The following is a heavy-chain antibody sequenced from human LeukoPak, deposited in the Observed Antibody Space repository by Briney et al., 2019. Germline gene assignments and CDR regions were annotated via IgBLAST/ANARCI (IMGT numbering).Heavy chain of an antibody. D-gene: IGHD5-12*01. J-gene: IGHJ4*02. CDR2: IRSKAYGGTT. Sequence: GGSLRLSRTASGFTFGDYAMSWFRQAPGKGLEWVGFIRSKAYGGTTEYAASVKGRFTISRDDSKSIAYLQMNSLKTEDTAVYYCTRDYSGIVYSGYDYGSAIAYCGQGTLVTVSS. CDR1: GFTFGDYA. V-gene: IGHV3-49*03. CDR3: TRDYSGIVYSGYDYGSAIAY.